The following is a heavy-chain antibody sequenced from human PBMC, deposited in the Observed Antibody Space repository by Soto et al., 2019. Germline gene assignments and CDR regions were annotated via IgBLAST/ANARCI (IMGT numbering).Heavy chain of an antibody. CDR3: ARGNWKGDY. CDR2: ISHTGST. D-gene: IGHD1-20*01. J-gene: IGHJ4*02. Sequence: QVQLQESGPGLVKPSETLSLTCTVSGGSVSDDNYYWSWIRQPPGKRLEWIGYISHTGSTNFNPSLKSRVTMSVDTSKNQFSLTLNSVTAADTAVYYCARGNWKGDYWGQGTLVTVSS. CDR1: GGSVSDDNYY. V-gene: IGHV4-61*01.